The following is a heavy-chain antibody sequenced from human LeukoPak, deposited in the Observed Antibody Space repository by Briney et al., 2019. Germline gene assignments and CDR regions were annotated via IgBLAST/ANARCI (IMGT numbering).Heavy chain of an antibody. CDR2: ISASGSNT. J-gene: IGHJ4*02. D-gene: IGHD6-19*01. Sequence: GGSLRLSCAASRFXFSSYAISWVRQAPGKGLEWVSSISASGSNTYYADSVKGRFTISRDNSKNTLYLQMNSLRAEDTAIYYCATDRVAGRRPLLELGYWGQGTLVTVSS. CDR3: ATDRVAGRRPLLELGY. V-gene: IGHV3-23*01. CDR1: RFXFSSYA.